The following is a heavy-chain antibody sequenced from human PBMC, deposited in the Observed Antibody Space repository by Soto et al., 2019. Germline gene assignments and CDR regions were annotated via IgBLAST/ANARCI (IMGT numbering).Heavy chain of an antibody. D-gene: IGHD3-22*01. V-gene: IGHV3-30*18. Sequence: GGSLRLSCAASGFTFSSYGMHWVRQAPGKGLEWVAVISYDGSNKYYADSVKGRFTVSRDNSKNTLYLQMNSLRAEDTAVYYCAKGIYDSSGYSSFDYWGQGPLVTVSS. CDR3: AKGIYDSSGYSSFDY. CDR1: GFTFSSYG. J-gene: IGHJ4*02. CDR2: ISYDGSNK.